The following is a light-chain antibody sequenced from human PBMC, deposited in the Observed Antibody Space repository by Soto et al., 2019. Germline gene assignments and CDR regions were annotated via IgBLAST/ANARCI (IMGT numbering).Light chain of an antibody. CDR1: RNIRNY. CDR3: QQSFFTTYT. Sequence: DIQMTQSPSSLSASVGDRVTITCRASRNIRNYFSWYHQKPGKAPNLLIYGASSLQTGVPSRFSGCASAPDFTLTISGLQPEDVATDYDQQSFFTTYTFGQGTKVEI. CDR2: GAS. V-gene: IGKV1-39*01. J-gene: IGKJ2*01.